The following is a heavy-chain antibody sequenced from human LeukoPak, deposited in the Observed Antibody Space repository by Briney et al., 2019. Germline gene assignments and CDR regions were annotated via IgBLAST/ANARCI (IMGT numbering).Heavy chain of an antibody. CDR3: ARGSGIVTGIDE. Sequence: GGSLRLSCAASGFTFSSHWMHWVRQAPGKGLVWVSRIKDDGSHTNYADSVKGRFTISRDNAKNTLSLQMNSLRAEDTAVYYCARGSGIVTGIDEWGQGTLVTVSS. CDR2: IKDDGSHT. J-gene: IGHJ4*02. CDR1: GFTFSSHW. V-gene: IGHV3-74*01. D-gene: IGHD6-25*01.